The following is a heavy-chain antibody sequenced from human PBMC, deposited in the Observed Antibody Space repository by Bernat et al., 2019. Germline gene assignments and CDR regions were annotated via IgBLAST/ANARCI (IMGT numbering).Heavy chain of an antibody. Sequence: EVQLVESGGGLVKPGGSLRLSCAASGFTYSSYSMNWVRQAPGKVLEWVSSISSSSSYIYYADSMKGRFTISRDNAKNSLYLHMNSLRAEDTAVYYCARHPWSSGSLPYFDYWGQGTLVTVSS. J-gene: IGHJ4*02. CDR1: GFTYSSYS. D-gene: IGHD3-22*01. V-gene: IGHV3-21*01. CDR3: ARHPWSSGSLPYFDY. CDR2: ISSSSSYI.